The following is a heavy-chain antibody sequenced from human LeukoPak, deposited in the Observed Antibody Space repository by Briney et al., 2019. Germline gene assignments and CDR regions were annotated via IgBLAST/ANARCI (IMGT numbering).Heavy chain of an antibody. CDR2: IFLRIRSP. Sequence: GASVKVSCKSSGRTFSNSGFTWVRQAPGQGLEWMGVIFLRIRSPPYAQRFQDRMTITADRSANVTYLDLTGLTSDDTAVYYCARGSSGSHTLDDWGQGTLVVVSS. V-gene: IGHV1-69*06. J-gene: IGHJ4*02. CDR1: GRTFSNSG. D-gene: IGHD1-26*01. CDR3: ARGSSGSHTLDD.